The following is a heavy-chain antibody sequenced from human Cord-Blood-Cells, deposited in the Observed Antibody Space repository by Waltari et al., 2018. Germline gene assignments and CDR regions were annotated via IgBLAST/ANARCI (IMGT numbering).Heavy chain of an antibody. CDR3: ARDKPYSSSSRYGMDV. V-gene: IGHV4-30-4*08. CDR1: GGSISSGDYY. J-gene: IGHJ6*02. CDR2: IYYSGST. D-gene: IGHD6-6*01. Sequence: QVQLQESGPGLVKPSQTLSLTCTVSGGSISSGDYYWSWIRQPPGKGLEWIGYIYYSGSTYYNPSLKSRVTISVVTSKNQFSLKLSSVTAADTAVYYCARDKPYSSSSRYGMDVWGQGTTVTVSS.